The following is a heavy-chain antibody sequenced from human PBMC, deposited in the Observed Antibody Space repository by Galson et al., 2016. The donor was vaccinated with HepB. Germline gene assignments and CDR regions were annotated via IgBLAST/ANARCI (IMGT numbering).Heavy chain of an antibody. CDR3: ARDMDYYDSSGLYSY. J-gene: IGHJ4*02. Sequence: SLRLSCAASGLTFSRHWMSWARQAPGKGLEWVANINQDGSQKYYVDSVKGRFTISRDNAKNSLYLQMNSLRAEDTAVYYCARDMDYYDSSGLYSYWGQGTLVTVSS. CDR2: INQDGSQK. CDR1: GLTFSRHW. D-gene: IGHD3-22*01. V-gene: IGHV3-7*01.